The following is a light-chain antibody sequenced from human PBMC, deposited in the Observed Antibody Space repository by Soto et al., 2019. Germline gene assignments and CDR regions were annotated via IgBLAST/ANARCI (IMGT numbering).Light chain of an antibody. CDR1: QSVSTNF. CDR3: QQYGRTSWT. Sequence: EIVLTQSPGTLSLSPGEGATLSCRASQSVSTNFFAWYQQKPGQAPRLLIYGASTRATGIPDRFSGSGSGTDITLTISRLEPEDFAVYYCQQYGRTSWTFGQGTKVDIK. CDR2: GAS. J-gene: IGKJ1*01. V-gene: IGKV3-20*01.